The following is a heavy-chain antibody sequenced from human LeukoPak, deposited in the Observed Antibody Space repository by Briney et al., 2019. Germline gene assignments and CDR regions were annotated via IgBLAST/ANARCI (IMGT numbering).Heavy chain of an antibody. CDR3: AREVGWRQDEGSDY. Sequence: GGSLRLSCEASGFTVSSNYMSWVRQAPGKGLEWVSVIYSGGSTYYADSVKGRFTISRDNSKNTLYLQMNSLRAEDTGVYYCAREVGWRQDEGSDYWGQGTLVTVSS. V-gene: IGHV3-66*01. D-gene: IGHD2-21*02. J-gene: IGHJ4*02. CDR2: IYSGGST. CDR1: GFTVSSNY.